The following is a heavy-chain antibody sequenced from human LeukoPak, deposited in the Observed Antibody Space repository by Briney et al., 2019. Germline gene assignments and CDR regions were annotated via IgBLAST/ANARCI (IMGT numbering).Heavy chain of an antibody. V-gene: IGHV1-8*01. Sequence: ASVKVSCKASGYTFTSYDINWVRQATGQGLEWMGWMNPNSGNTGYAQKFQGRDTMTRNTSISTAYMELSSLRSEDTAVYYCARGRLRLVRGVKNWFDPWGQGTLVTASS. CDR3: ARGRLRLVRGVKNWFDP. J-gene: IGHJ5*02. CDR1: GYTFTSYD. CDR2: MNPNSGNT. D-gene: IGHD3-10*01.